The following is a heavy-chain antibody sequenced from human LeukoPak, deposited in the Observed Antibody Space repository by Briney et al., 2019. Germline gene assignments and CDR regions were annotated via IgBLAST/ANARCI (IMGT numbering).Heavy chain of an antibody. V-gene: IGHV4-59*08. CDR2: IYYSGST. Sequence: SETLSLTCTVSGGSISSYYWSWIRQPPGKGLEWIGYIYYSGSTNYNPSLKSRVTISVDTSKNQFSLKLSSVTAADTAVYYCARVITVTYAYDAFDIWGQGTMVTVSS. J-gene: IGHJ3*02. CDR1: GGSISSYY. D-gene: IGHD4-17*01. CDR3: ARVITVTYAYDAFDI.